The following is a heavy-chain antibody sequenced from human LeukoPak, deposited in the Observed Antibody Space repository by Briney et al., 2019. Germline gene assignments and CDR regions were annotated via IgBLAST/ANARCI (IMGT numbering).Heavy chain of an antibody. J-gene: IGHJ4*02. V-gene: IGHV3-48*03. CDR2: ISSSGSTI. D-gene: IGHD2/OR15-2a*01. CDR3: ARERTTIVSGTTIGAY. CDR1: GFTFSSYD. Sequence: PGGSLRLSCAASGFTFSSYDMTWIRQAPGKGLEWVSYISSSGSTIYYADSVKGRFTISRDNAKNSLYLQMNSLTADDTAVYYCARERTTIVSGTTIGAYWGQGTLVTVSS.